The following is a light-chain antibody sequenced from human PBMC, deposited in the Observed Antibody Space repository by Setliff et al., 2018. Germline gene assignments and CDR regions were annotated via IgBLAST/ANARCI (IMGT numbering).Light chain of an antibody. CDR1: SSDVGSYDL. CDR3: NAYTSGSTYV. J-gene: IGLJ1*01. CDR2: AVS. Sequence: QSVLTQPASVSGSPGQSITISCSGTSSDVGSYDLVSWYQQHPGKAPKLIIYAVSDRPSGVSNRFSGSKSGNTASLTISGLQTEDEADYYCNAYTSGSTYVFGTGTKVTGL. V-gene: IGLV2-14*03.